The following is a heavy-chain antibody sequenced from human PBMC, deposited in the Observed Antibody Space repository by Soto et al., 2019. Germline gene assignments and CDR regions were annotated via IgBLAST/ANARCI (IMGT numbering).Heavy chain of an antibody. CDR2: IYKSATT. CDR1: GDSISNLDYF. CDR3: ARGRYCLTGRCFPNWFDS. V-gene: IGHV4-30-4*01. J-gene: IGHJ5*01. D-gene: IGHD7-27*01. Sequence: SETLSLTCSVSGDSISNLDYFWAWIRQSPGQALEYIGYIYKSATTYYNPSFESRVAISVDTSKSQFSLNVTSVTAADTAVYFCARGRYCLTGRCFPNWFDSWGQGALVTVSS.